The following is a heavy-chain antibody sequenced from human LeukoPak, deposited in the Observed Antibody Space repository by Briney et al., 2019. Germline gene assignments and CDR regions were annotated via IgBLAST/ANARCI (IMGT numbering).Heavy chain of an antibody. Sequence: GGSLRLSCAASGFTFSSYWMSWVRQAPGKGLEWVANIKQDGSEKYYVDSVKGRFTISRDNAKNSLYLQMNSLRAEDTAVYYCARGVVGYCSSTSCLVGDAFDIWGQGTMVTVSS. D-gene: IGHD2-2*01. CDR3: ARGVVGYCSSTSCLVGDAFDI. CDR2: IKQDGSEK. CDR1: GFTFSSYW. V-gene: IGHV3-7*01. J-gene: IGHJ3*02.